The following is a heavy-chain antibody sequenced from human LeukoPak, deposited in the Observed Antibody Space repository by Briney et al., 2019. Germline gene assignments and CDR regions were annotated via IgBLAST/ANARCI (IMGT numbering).Heavy chain of an antibody. Sequence: GGPLRLSCAASGLTFRSNALSWVPKAPGKGLKGVSAISGSGGSTYYADSVKGRFTISRDNSKNTLYLQMNSLRAEDTAVYYCAKGTSSWSDAFDIWGQGTMVTVSS. CDR1: GLTFRSNA. CDR2: ISGSGGST. D-gene: IGHD6-13*01. J-gene: IGHJ3*02. CDR3: AKGTSSWSDAFDI. V-gene: IGHV3-23*01.